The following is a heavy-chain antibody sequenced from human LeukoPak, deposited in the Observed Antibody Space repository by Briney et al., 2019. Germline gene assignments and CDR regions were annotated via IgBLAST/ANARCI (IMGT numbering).Heavy chain of an antibody. J-gene: IGHJ4*02. CDR2: IHSSETT. CDR3: ARDAKYYFGSRTYFFFEY. V-gene: IGHV4-61*09. CDR1: GGSISSGSYY. D-gene: IGHD3-10*01. Sequence: SETLSLTCTVSGGSISSGSYYWSWIRQPAGKGLEWIGHIHSSETTDYNPSLKSRVTMSIDTSKNQFSLELSSVTAADTAIYYCARDAKYYFGSRTYFFFEYWGQGTLLTVSS.